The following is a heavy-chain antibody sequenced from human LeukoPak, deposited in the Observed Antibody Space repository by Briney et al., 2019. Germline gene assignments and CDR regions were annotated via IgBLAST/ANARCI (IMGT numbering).Heavy chain of an antibody. Sequence: GGSLRLSCAASGFTLSSYGMHWVRQAPGKGLEWVAFIRYDGSNKYYADSVKGRFTISRDNSKNTLYLQMNSLRAEDTAVYYCAKVYVLLWFGPEHWGQGTLATVSS. D-gene: IGHD3-10*01. CDR1: GFTLSSYG. J-gene: IGHJ1*01. CDR2: IRYDGSNK. CDR3: AKVYVLLWFGPEH. V-gene: IGHV3-30*02.